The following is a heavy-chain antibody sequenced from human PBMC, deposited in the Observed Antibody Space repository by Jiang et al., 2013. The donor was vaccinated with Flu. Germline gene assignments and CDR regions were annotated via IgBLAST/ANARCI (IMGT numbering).Heavy chain of an antibody. Sequence: MHWVRQAPGQGLEWMGWINPNSGGTNYAQKFQGRVTMTRDTSISTAYMELSRLRSDDTAVYYCARDSAIKRYDYVWGSYDYWGQGTLVTVSS. V-gene: IGHV1-2*02. CDR3: ARDSAIKRYDYVWGSYDY. CDR2: INPNSGGT. D-gene: IGHD3-16*01. J-gene: IGHJ4*02.